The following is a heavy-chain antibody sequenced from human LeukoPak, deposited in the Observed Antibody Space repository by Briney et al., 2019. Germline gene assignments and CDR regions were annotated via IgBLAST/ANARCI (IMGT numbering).Heavy chain of an antibody. Sequence: GGSLRLSCAASGFTVSSNYMSWVRQAPGKGLEWVSAIYSGVSTYYADSVKGRFTISRDNSKNTLNLQMNSLRAEDTAVYYCARLATHYGMDVWGQGTTVTVSS. CDR1: GFTVSSNY. D-gene: IGHD3-3*02. J-gene: IGHJ6*02. CDR3: ARLATHYGMDV. CDR2: IYSGVST. V-gene: IGHV3-53*01.